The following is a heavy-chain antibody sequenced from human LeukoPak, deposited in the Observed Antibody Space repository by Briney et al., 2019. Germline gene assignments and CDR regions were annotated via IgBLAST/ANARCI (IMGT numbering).Heavy chain of an antibody. Sequence: SETLSLTCTVSGGSISSYYWSWIRQPAGKGLEWIGRIYTSGSTNYNPSLKSRVTISVDTSKNQFSLKLSSVTAADTAVYYCARRPPYYDSSGYWSGDAFDIWGQGTMVTVSS. D-gene: IGHD3-22*01. CDR2: IYTSGST. CDR3: ARRPPYYDSSGYWSGDAFDI. CDR1: GGSISSYY. J-gene: IGHJ3*02. V-gene: IGHV4-4*07.